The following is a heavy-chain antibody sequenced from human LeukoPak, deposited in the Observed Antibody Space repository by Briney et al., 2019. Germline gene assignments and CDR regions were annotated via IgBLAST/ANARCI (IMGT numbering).Heavy chain of an antibody. D-gene: IGHD3/OR15-3a*01. CDR1: GYTFTSYA. CDR3: ARDRAPGGGLYYFDY. Sequence: ASVKVSCKASGYTFTSYAMHWVRQAPGQRLEWMGWINAGNGNTKYSQKFQGRVTITRDTSASTAYMELSSLRSEDTAVYYCARDRAPGGGLYYFDYWGQGTLVTVSS. J-gene: IGHJ4*02. V-gene: IGHV1-3*01. CDR2: INAGNGNT.